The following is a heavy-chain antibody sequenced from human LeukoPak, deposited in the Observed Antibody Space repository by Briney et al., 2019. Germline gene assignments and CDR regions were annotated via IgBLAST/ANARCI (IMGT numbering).Heavy chain of an antibody. D-gene: IGHD6-13*01. J-gene: IGHJ4*02. Sequence: SETLSLTCTVSGGSISSYCWSWIRQPPGKGLEWIGYIYYSGSTNYNPSLKSRVTISVDTSKNQFSLKLSSVTAADTAVYYCARVGSSWPFDYWGQGTLVTVSS. CDR3: ARVGSSWPFDY. CDR1: GGSISSYC. V-gene: IGHV4-59*01. CDR2: IYYSGST.